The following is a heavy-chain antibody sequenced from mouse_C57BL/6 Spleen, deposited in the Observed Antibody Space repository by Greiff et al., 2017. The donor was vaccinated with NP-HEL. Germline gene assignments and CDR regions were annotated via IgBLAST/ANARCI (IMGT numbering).Heavy chain of an antibody. V-gene: IGHV8-12*01. CDR3: ARSPDYYGSSYDYAMDY. J-gene: IGHJ4*01. Sequence: LKESGPGILQSSQTLSLPCSFSGFSLSTSGMGVSWIRQPSGKGLEWLAHIYWYADKRYNPSLKSRLTISKDTSRNQVFLKITSVDTADTATYYCARSPDYYGSSYDYAMDYWGQGTSVTVSS. CDR2: IYWYADK. D-gene: IGHD1-1*01. CDR1: GFSLSTSGMG.